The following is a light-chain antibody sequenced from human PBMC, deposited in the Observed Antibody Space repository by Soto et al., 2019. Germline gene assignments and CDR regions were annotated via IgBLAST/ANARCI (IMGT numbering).Light chain of an antibody. J-gene: IGLJ3*02. CDR1: SSNIGSNT. V-gene: IGLV1-44*01. Sequence: QSVLTQPRSASGTPGQRVTISCSGSSSNIGSNTVNWYQQLPGTAPKLLISNNNQRPSWVPDRLSGSKNGGSASLPISALQSEDEATYYCAAWDDSLNGRVFGGGTKLTVL. CDR3: AAWDDSLNGRV. CDR2: NNN.